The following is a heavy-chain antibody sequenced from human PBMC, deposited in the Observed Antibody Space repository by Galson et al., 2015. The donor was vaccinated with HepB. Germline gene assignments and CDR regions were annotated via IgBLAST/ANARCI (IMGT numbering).Heavy chain of an antibody. Sequence: SLRLSCAASGFTFRSYSMHWVRQAPGKVLEWVADISYGGSNKYYADSVKGRFTISSDNSKNTLYLQMNRLISEDTGVYYCEKERQDMVLMVYARPGGFDYWGQGTLVTVSS. CDR1: GFTFRSYS. CDR3: EKERQDMVLMVYARPGGFDY. J-gene: IGHJ4*02. CDR2: ISYGGSNK. V-gene: IGHV3-30*18. D-gene: IGHD2-8*01.